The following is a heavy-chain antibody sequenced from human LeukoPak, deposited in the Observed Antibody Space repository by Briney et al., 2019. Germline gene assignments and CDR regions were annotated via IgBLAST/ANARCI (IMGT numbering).Heavy chain of an antibody. CDR1: GFTFSNSW. J-gene: IGHJ4*02. Sequence: GGSLRLSCAASGFTFSNSWMHWVRQVPGKGLLWVSRISSDGSSSIYADSVKGRFTISRDNAKNTLYLQMKSLRAEDTAVYYCARMATAFDYWGQGTLVTVSS. CDR2: ISSDGSSS. CDR3: ARMATAFDY. V-gene: IGHV3-74*01. D-gene: IGHD1-1*01.